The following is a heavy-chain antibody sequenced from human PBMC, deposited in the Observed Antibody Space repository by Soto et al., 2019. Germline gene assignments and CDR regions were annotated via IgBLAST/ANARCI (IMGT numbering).Heavy chain of an antibody. CDR1: GYTFTNHG. CDR3: ARDRGAGIWGDAFDI. CDR2: INPYNANV. V-gene: IGHV1-18*04. J-gene: IGHJ3*02. D-gene: IGHD3-16*01. Sequence: QVQLVQSGAEVKTPGASVKVSCKTSGYTFTNHGINWVRQAPGQGLEWMGWINPYNANVNYAQKLQGRVTMTTDTSTSTAYMYLRSLTSDDTAVYYCARDRGAGIWGDAFDIWGQGTMVTVSS.